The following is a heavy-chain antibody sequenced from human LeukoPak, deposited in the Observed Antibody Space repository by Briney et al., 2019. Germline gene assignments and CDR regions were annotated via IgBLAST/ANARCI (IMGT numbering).Heavy chain of an antibody. Sequence: GGSLRLSCAASGFTFSDYYMSWIRQAPGKGLEWVSYISSISSYTNYADSVKGRFTISRDNAKNSLYLQMNSLRAEDTAVYYCARDTGGYSYGYPDYWGQGTLVTVSS. J-gene: IGHJ4*02. V-gene: IGHV3-11*06. D-gene: IGHD5-18*01. CDR2: ISSISSYT. CDR3: ARDTGGYSYGYPDY. CDR1: GFTFSDYY.